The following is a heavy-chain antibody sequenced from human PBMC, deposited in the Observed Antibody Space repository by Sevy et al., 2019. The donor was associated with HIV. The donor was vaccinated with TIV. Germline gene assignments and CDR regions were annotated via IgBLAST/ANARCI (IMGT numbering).Heavy chain of an antibody. CDR3: AKDGVSRNKLWDWFDP. V-gene: IGHV3-23*01. CDR1: GFTLNIYV. Sequence: GGSLRLSCATSGFTLNIYVMSWVRQAPGKGLEWVSAIGGGDTYYADSVKGRFTISRDDSKSAVYLQMNSLRADDTAVYYCAKDGVSRNKLWDWFDPWGQGSLVTVSS. CDR2: IGGGDT. D-gene: IGHD2-21*01. J-gene: IGHJ5*02.